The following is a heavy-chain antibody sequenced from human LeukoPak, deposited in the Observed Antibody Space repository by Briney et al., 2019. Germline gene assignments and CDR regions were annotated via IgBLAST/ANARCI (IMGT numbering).Heavy chain of an antibody. D-gene: IGHD5-24*01. CDR3: ARGMATGGRLDY. CDR1: GFTFDDYA. Sequence: PGGSLRLSCAASGFTFDDYAMHWVRQAPGKGLEWVSGISWNSGSIGYADSAKGRFTISRDNAKNSLFLQMNSLRAEDMALYYCARGMATGGRLDYWGQGTLVTVSS. V-gene: IGHV3-9*03. J-gene: IGHJ4*02. CDR2: ISWNSGSI.